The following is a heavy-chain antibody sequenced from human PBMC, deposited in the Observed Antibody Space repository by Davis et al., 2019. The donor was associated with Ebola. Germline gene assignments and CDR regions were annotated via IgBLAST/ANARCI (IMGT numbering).Heavy chain of an antibody. D-gene: IGHD3-22*01. CDR2: IIPILGIA. J-gene: IGHJ6*02. V-gene: IGHV1-69*02. Sequence: SVKVSCKASGYTFTGYYMHWVRQAPGQGLEWMGRIIPILGIANYAQKFQGRVTITADKSTSTAYMELSSLRSEDTAVYYCAVNYYDMVGVWGQGTTVTVSS. CDR3: AVNYYDMVGV. CDR1: GYTFTGYY.